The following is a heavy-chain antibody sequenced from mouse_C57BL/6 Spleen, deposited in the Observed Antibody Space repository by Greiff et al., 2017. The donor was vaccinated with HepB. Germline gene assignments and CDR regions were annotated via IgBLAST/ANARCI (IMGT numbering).Heavy chain of an antibody. Sequence: EVKLLESGGGLVKPGGSLKLSCAASGFTFSDYGMHWVRQAPEKGLEWVAYISSGSSTIYYADTVKGRFTISRDNAKSTLFLQMTRMRSEDTAIYCGARAFYSCPFEYWGQGATLSVS. CDR1: GFTFSDYG. CDR3: ARAFYSCPFEY. V-gene: IGHV5-17*01. J-gene: IGHJ2*01. CDR2: ISSGSSTI. D-gene: IGHD2-1*01.